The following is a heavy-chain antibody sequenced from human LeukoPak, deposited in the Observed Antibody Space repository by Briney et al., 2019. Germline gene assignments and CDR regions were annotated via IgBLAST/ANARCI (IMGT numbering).Heavy chain of an antibody. V-gene: IGHV4-59*01. CDR2: IYYSGST. CDR1: GGSISSYY. J-gene: IGHJ6*04. CDR3: ARGGLRSSWHTLWGMDV. D-gene: IGHD6-13*01. Sequence: SETLSLTCTVSGGSISSYYCSWIRQPPGKGLEWIGYIYYSGSTNYNPSLKSRVTISVDTSKNQFSLKLSSVTAADTAVYYCARGGLRSSWHTLWGMDVWGKGTTVTVSS.